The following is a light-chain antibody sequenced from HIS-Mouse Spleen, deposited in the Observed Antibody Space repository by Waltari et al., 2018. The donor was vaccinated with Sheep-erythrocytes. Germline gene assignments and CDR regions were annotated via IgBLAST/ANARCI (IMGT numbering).Light chain of an antibody. J-gene: IGLJ3*02. Sequence: QYAMTQPASVSGSPGQSITILCTGTSRDLGVDTLVSWYPQHPGKAPKLLIYDGSKRPSGVSTRFSGSKSGNTASLTIAGLQAEDEADYYCCSYAGSSTPWVFGGGTKLTVL. CDR1: SRDLGVDTL. V-gene: IGLV2-23*01. CDR2: DGS. CDR3: CSYAGSSTPWV.